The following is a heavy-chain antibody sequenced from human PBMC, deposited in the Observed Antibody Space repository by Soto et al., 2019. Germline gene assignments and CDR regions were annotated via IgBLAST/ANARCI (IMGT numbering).Heavy chain of an antibody. V-gene: IGHV3-30*18. CDR3: AKGRGEMNWANYYGLDV. CDR1: GFSFPRFG. CDR2: ITYEGSQI. Sequence: QVQLVESGGGVVQPERSLRLSCAASGFSFPRFGMHWVRQAPGKGLEWVALITYEGSQIYYADAVKGRFTISRDNGDNTLSLQMDNLRTEDTATYFCAKGRGEMNWANYYGLDVWGQGTTVTVSS. D-gene: IGHD7-27*01. J-gene: IGHJ6*02.